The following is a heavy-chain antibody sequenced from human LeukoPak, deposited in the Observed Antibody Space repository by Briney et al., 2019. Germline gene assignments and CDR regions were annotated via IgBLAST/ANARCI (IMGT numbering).Heavy chain of an antibody. CDR3: ARLGWTIYDDYVSD. V-gene: IGHV3-53*01. J-gene: IGHJ4*01. CDR2: IYSGGIT. CDR1: GFTVNNNY. D-gene: IGHD3-16*01. Sequence: PGGSLRLSCAASGFTVNNNYMNWVRQAPGKGLEWLSIIYSGGITQYADSVEGRFTISRDSSNNTVFLQMNTLRVEDTALYYCARLGWTIYDDYVSDWGHGTLVTVSA.